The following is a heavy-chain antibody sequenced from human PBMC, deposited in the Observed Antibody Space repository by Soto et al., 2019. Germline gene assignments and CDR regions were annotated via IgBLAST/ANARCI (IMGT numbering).Heavy chain of an antibody. J-gene: IGHJ3*02. CDR3: AKVRWGFNYYDISDYHATENDAFDI. CDR1: GFTFSHYG. Sequence: QMQLVESGGGVVQPGTSLRVSCAASGFTFSHYGIHWVRQAPGKGLEWVAVASYDGGIKLYADSVRDRFAISRDNSKNTLYLQMNSLGPDDTAVYYGAKVRWGFNYYDISDYHATENDAFDIWGQGTMVTVSS. D-gene: IGHD3-22*01. V-gene: IGHV3-30*18. CDR2: ASYDGGIK.